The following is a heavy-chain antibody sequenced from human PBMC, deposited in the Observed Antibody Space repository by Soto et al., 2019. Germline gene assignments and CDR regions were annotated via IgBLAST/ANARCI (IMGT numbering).Heavy chain of an antibody. J-gene: IGHJ3*02. D-gene: IGHD7-27*01. V-gene: IGHV3-21*01. CDR2: ISSSSSYI. Sequence: GGSLRLSCAASGFTFSSYSMNWVRQAPGKGLEWVSSISSSSSYIYYADSVKGRFTISRDNAKNSLYLQMNSLRAEDTAVYYCASGDVTGDAAFDIWGQGTMVTVSS. CDR1: GFTFSSYS. CDR3: ASGDVTGDAAFDI.